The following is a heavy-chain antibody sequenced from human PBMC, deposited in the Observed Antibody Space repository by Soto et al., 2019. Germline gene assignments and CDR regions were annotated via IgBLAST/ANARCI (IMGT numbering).Heavy chain of an antibody. J-gene: IGHJ4*02. CDR3: ARGNRGYSGSDLDY. D-gene: IGHD5-12*01. Sequence: ASVRVSCKASGYTFTSYDINWVRQATGQGLEWMGWMNPNSGNTGYAQKFQGRVTMTRNTSISTAYMELSSLRSEDTAVYYCARGNRGYSGSDLDYWGQGTLVTVSS. CDR2: MNPNSGNT. CDR1: GYTFTSYD. V-gene: IGHV1-8*01.